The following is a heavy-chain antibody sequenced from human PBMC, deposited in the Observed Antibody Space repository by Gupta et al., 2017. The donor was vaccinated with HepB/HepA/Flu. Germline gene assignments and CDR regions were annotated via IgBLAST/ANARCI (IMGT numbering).Heavy chain of an antibody. V-gene: IGHV3-23*01. J-gene: IGHJ4*02. CDR3: ARYDSSRDFDY. CDR1: GSTFSAYG. D-gene: IGHD2-2*01. Sequence: EVQLLESGGGLVQPGGTLRLSGAALGSTFSAYGMNWVRQAPGKGLEWLSTISDSGRNTYYTDSVKGRFIISRDNSKNTLYLQMNSLRVDDTAAYYCARYDSSRDFDYWGQGTLVTVSS. CDR2: ISDSGRNT.